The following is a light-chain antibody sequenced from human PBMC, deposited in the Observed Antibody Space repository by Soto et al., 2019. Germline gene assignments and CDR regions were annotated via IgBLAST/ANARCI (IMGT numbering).Light chain of an antibody. CDR1: QSITNY. Sequence: IPMTQSPASLSASERDRVIITCRASQSITNYLNWYQQKPGKAPKLLIYATSTLQSGVPSRFGGSGSGTEFTLTISSLQPDDFAAYYCQQSYSTPYTFGQGTKVDIK. V-gene: IGKV1-39*01. CDR2: ATS. J-gene: IGKJ2*01. CDR3: QQSYSTPYT.